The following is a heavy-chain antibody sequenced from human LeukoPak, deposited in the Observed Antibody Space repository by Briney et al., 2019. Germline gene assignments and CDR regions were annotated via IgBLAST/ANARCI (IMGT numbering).Heavy chain of an antibody. V-gene: IGHV3-48*03. CDR2: ISSSGSTI. Sequence: PGESLRLSCAASGFTFSSYEMNWVRQAPGKGLEWVSYISSSGSTIYYADSVKGRFTISRDNAKNSLYLQMNSLRAEDTAVYYCAREGSAGIFGYYFDYWGQGTLVTVSS. CDR1: GFTFSSYE. CDR3: AREGSAGIFGYYFDY. J-gene: IGHJ4*02. D-gene: IGHD6-13*01.